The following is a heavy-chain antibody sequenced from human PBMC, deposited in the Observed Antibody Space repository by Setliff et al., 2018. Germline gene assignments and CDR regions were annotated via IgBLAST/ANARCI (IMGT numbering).Heavy chain of an antibody. J-gene: IGHJ4*02. CDR3: VRWVDGKADY. CDR2: ITTHTGNP. V-gene: IGHV7-4-1*01. Sequence: VASVKVSCKASADTFTGYYVHWVRQAPGQGLEWMGWITTHTGNPTYAQGFTGRFVFSLDTSVSTAYLQMGSLRPEDMAVYYCVRWVDGKADYWGQGTLVTVSS. CDR1: ADTFTGYY.